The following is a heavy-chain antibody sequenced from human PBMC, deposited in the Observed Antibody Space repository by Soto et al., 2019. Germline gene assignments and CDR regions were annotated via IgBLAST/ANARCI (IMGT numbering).Heavy chain of an antibody. CDR2: IAYDVINT. D-gene: IGHD1-1*01. CDR1: GFNFGTYA. V-gene: IGHV3-30-3*01. CDR3: ARVTPGNNLYYFSGLDV. J-gene: IGHJ6*02. Sequence: GGSLRLSCVASGFNFGTYAIHWVRQAPGKGLQWVALIAYDVINTYYADSVKGRFTISRDNSKNTLHLQMNSLRPEDTGVYFCARVTPGNNLYYFSGLDVWGQGTSVTVSS.